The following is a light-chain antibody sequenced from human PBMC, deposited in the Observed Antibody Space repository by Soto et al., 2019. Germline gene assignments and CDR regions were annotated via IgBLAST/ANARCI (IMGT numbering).Light chain of an antibody. V-gene: IGLV2-8*01. CDR3: TSYLGNDIWV. J-gene: IGLJ3*02. CDR2: EVT. Sequence: QSALTQPPSASGSPGQSVTISCTGTSSDVGAYKYVSWYQQYPGKAPKLMIYEVTKRPSGVPDLFSGSKSCNTASLTVSGLQAEEEADYYCTSYLGNDIWVFGGGTKLTVL. CDR1: SSDVGAYKY.